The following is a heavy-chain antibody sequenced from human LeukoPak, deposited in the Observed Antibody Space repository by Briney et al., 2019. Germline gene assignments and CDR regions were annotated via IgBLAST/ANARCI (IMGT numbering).Heavy chain of an antibody. J-gene: IGHJ4*02. CDR3: AKVGISAFGY. CDR1: GFTFSSYS. CDR2: ISSGSLTI. Sequence: PGGSLRLSCAASGFTFSSYSMNWVRQAPGKGLEWVSYISSGSLTIYYADSVKGRFTISRDNAKKSLYLQMNSLRAEDTAVYYCAKVGISAFGYWGQGTLVTVSS. D-gene: IGHD1-26*01. V-gene: IGHV3-48*01.